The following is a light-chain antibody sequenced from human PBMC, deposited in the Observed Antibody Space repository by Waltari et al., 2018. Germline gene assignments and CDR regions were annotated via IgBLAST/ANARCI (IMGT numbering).Light chain of an antibody. Sequence: QSALTQPASVSGSPGQSITISCSGSRSDVGDYNYVSWYQQHPGKAPKLLIYDVSKRHSGASMRFSGSKSGNTASLTLSGRQAEDEADYSCSSFTRKRTVVFGGGTKVTVL. CDR1: RSDVGDYNY. V-gene: IGLV2-14*03. CDR3: SSFTRKRTVV. CDR2: DVS. J-gene: IGLJ3*02.